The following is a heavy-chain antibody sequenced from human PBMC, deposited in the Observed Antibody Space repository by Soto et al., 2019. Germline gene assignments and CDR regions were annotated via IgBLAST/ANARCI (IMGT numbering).Heavy chain of an antibody. D-gene: IGHD3-9*01. CDR1: GGSISSGGYY. V-gene: IGHV4-31*03. CDR3: ARELKKPDWFYNWFDP. Sequence: TLSLTCTVSGGSISSGGYYWSWIRQHPGKGLEWIGYIYYSGSTYYNPSLKSRVTISVDTSKNQFSLKLSSVTAADTAVYYCARELKKPDWFYNWFDPWGQGTLVTVSS. J-gene: IGHJ5*02. CDR2: IYYSGST.